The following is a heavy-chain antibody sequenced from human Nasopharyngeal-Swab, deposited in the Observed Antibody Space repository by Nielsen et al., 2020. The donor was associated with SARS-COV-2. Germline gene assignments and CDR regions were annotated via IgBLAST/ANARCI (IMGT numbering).Heavy chain of an antibody. CDR1: GFPFGNHY. CDR3: ARESVVTGMDDAPDF. CDR2: IRQDAREQ. Sequence: GGSLRLSCAASGFPFGNHYMTWVRQPPGKGLEWVANIRQDAREQFYVDSVKGRFTISRDNAKNSVFLQMNSLRSEDTAVYYCARESVVTGMDDAPDFWGRGTMVTVSS. D-gene: IGHD2-21*02. J-gene: IGHJ3*01. V-gene: IGHV3-7*04.